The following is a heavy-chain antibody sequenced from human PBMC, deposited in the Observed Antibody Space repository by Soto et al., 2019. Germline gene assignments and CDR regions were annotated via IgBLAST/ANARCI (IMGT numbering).Heavy chain of an antibody. CDR3: ARHTSGVTDY. D-gene: IGHD3-10*01. J-gene: IGHJ4*02. CDR2: IYYSGST. V-gene: IGHV4-59*08. Sequence: QVQLQESGPGLVKPSETLSLTCTVSGGSISGHYWSWIRQPPGKGLEWIAYIYYSGSTYYDPSLKSRVTILADTSKTEFSLKLSSVTAADPAVYYCARHTSGVTDYWGQGTLVTVSS. CDR1: GGSISGHY.